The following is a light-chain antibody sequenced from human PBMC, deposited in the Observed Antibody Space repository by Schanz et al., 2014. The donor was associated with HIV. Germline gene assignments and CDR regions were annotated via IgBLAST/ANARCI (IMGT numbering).Light chain of an antibody. V-gene: IGKV3-11*01. CDR3: QQRDSWPLT. J-gene: IGKJ4*01. Sequence: EIVLTQSPATLSLSPGERATLSCRARQSVSSFLAWYQQKPGQAPRLVIFAASSRATDIPAKFSGSVSGTDFTLTISDLEPEDSAVYYCQQRDSWPLTFGGGTKVEIK. CDR1: QSVSSF. CDR2: AAS.